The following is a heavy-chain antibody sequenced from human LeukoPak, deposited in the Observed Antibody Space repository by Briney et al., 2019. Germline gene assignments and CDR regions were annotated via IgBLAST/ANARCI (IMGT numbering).Heavy chain of an antibody. CDR2: INHSGST. Sequence: SETLSLTCAVYGGSFSGYYWSWIRQPPGKGLEWIGEINHSGSTKYNASLESRLTISVDTCKNHFTLNLNSVTAADTAVYYCAKVYSSSSQDAFDVWGPGTMVTVSS. J-gene: IGHJ3*01. CDR3: AKVYSSSSQDAFDV. V-gene: IGHV4-34*01. CDR1: GGSFSGYY. D-gene: IGHD6-6*01.